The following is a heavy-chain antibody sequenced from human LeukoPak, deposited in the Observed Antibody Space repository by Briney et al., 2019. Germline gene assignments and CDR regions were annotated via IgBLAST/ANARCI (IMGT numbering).Heavy chain of an antibody. CDR1: GGSISSFY. CDR3: ARTSSSGLVGGYYFDY. J-gene: IGHJ4*02. V-gene: IGHV4-59*08. D-gene: IGHD6-19*01. CDR2: IYYSGST. Sequence: SETLSLTCTVSGGSISSFYWSWIRQPPGKGLEWIGYIYYSGSTNYNPSLESRVTISVDTSKNQFSLKLSSVTAADTAVYYCARTSSSGLVGGYYFDYWGQGTLVTVSS.